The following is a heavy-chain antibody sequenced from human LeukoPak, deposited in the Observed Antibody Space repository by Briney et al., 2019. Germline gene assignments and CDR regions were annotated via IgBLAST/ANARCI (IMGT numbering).Heavy chain of an antibody. CDR3: AKVLLWFGELGTDAFDI. V-gene: IGHV3-30*18. CDR1: GFTFSSYG. D-gene: IGHD3-10*01. CDR2: ISYDGSNK. J-gene: IGHJ3*02. Sequence: GRSLRLSCAASGFTFSSYGMHWVRQAPGKGLEWVAVISYDGSNKYYADSVKGRFTIPRDNSKNTLYLQMNSLRAEDTAVYYCAKVLLWFGELGTDAFDIWGQGTMVTVSS.